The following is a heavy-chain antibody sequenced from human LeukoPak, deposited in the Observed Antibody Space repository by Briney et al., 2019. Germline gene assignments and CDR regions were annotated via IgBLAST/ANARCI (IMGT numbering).Heavy chain of an antibody. J-gene: IGHJ4*02. CDR1: GFTFSSYA. D-gene: IGHD6-19*01. V-gene: IGHV3-23*01. CDR2: ISGSGGST. Sequence: GGSLRLSCAASGFTFSSYAMSWVRQAPGKGLEWVSAISGSGGSTYYADSVKGRFTISRDNSKNTVYLQMNSLRAEDTAVYYCAKGLPSVRAVAAYFDYWGQGTLVTVSS. CDR3: AKGLPSVRAVAAYFDY.